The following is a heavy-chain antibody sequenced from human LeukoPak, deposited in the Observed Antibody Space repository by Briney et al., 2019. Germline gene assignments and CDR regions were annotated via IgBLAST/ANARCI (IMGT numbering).Heavy chain of an antibody. Sequence: GGSLRLSCAASGFTFSSYSMNWVRQAPGKGLEWVSYISSSSTSIYYADSVKGRFTISRDNSKNTLYLQMNSLGAEDTAVYYCAKTPESSGWAFFDYWGQGTLVTVSS. D-gene: IGHD6-19*01. V-gene: IGHV3-48*01. J-gene: IGHJ4*02. CDR1: GFTFSSYS. CDR2: ISSSSTSI. CDR3: AKTPESSGWAFFDY.